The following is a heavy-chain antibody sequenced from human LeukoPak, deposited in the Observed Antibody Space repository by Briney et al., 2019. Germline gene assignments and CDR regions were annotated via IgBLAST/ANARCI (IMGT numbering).Heavy chain of an antibody. D-gene: IGHD3-3*01. J-gene: IGHJ4*02. CDR1: GFTFSSYA. CDR2: ISSGAGST. V-gene: IGHV3-23*01. Sequence: PGGSLRLSCAASGFTFSSYAMSWVRQAPGKGLRWVSIISSGAGSTFYTNSVKGRFTVSRDNSKSTLYLQMNSLRAEDTALYYCASGVAIFGAPLDYWGQGTLVTVSS. CDR3: ASGVAIFGAPLDY.